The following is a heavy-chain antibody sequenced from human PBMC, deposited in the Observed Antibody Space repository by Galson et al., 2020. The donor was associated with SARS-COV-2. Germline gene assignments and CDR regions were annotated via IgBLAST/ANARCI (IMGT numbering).Heavy chain of an antibody. J-gene: IGHJ4*02. D-gene: IGHD6-19*01. V-gene: IGHV2-70*11. Sequence: ESGPTLVKPTQTLTLTCTFSGFSLTTSGMCVNWIRQPPGTALEWLARIDWDDDEYYSTSLKTRLTISKDTSKNQVVLTMTSMDPVDTATYYCARIDSSGCRGNYWGQGTLVTVSS. CDR2: IDWDDDE. CDR3: ARIDSSGCRGNY. CDR1: GFSLTTSGMC.